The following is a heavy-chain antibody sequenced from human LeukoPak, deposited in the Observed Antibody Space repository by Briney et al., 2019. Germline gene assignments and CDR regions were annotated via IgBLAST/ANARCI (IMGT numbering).Heavy chain of an antibody. D-gene: IGHD1-26*01. CDR2: IHHSGST. V-gene: IGHV4-4*02. CDR3: ARDRIVGATHDAFDI. CDR1: GGSISSSNW. Sequence: SGTLSLTCAVSGGSISSSNWWSWVCQPPGKGLEWIGEIHHSGSTNYNPSLKSRVTISVDKSKNQFSLKLSSVTAADTAVYYCARDRIVGATHDAFDIWGQGTMVTVSS. J-gene: IGHJ3*02.